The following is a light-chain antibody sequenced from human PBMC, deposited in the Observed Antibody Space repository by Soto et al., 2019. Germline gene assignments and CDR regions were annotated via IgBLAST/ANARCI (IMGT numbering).Light chain of an antibody. CDR1: SSDVGDYNF. Sequence: QSALTQPPSASGSPGQSVTISCTGTSSDVGDYNFVSWYQQHPGKAPKLMIYEVTKRPSGVPVRFSGSKSGTTASLTVSGLQAEDEADYYCSSYAGRNNLVFGGGTKLTVL. CDR2: EVT. CDR3: SSYAGRNNLV. V-gene: IGLV2-8*01. J-gene: IGLJ2*01.